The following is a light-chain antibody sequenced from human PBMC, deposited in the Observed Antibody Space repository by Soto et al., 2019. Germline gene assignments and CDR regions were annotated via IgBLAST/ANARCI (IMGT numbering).Light chain of an antibody. CDR1: QSVSSSF. CDR3: QQYGSSLTWT. J-gene: IGKJ1*01. Sequence: EIVLTQSPGTLSLSPGERATLSCRASQSVSSSFLAWYQQKPGQAPRLLIYGASSRATGIPDRFSGSGSGTDCTLTISRLEPEDFAVYYCQQYGSSLTWTVGQGTKVDSK. V-gene: IGKV3-20*01. CDR2: GAS.